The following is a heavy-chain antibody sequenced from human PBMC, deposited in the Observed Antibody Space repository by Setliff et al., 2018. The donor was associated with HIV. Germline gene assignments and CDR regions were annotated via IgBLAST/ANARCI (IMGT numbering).Heavy chain of an antibody. D-gene: IGHD6-19*01. J-gene: IGHJ4*02. V-gene: IGHV4-4*07. CDR2: IYRSGST. CDR3: ARELFGSGWYADS. CDR1: GGSTSSDT. Sequence: KTSETLSLTCSVSGGSTSSDTWSWIRQPAGQGLEWIGRIYRSGSTNYNTPLESRVTMSADTSKNQFSLKLSSVTAADTAVYYCARELFGSGWYADSWGQGTLVTVSS.